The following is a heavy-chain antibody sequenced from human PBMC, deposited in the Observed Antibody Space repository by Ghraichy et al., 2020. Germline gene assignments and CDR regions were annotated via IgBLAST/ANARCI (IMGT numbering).Heavy chain of an antibody. CDR3: STFSSGRNAYFQH. V-gene: IGHV3-49*04. CDR1: GISFVDYA. Sequence: GGSLRLSCTTSGISFVDYAMSWVRQAPGKGLAWVGFIRSKAYGGTIEYAASVKGRLTISRDDSKSIAYLQINSLRTEDTAVYYCSTFSSGRNAYFQHWGQGTLVTVSS. CDR2: IRSKAYGGTI. D-gene: IGHD6-19*01. J-gene: IGHJ1*01.